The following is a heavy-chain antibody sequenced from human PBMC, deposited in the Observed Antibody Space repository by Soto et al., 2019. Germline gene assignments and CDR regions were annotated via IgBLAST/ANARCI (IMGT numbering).Heavy chain of an antibody. D-gene: IGHD3-9*01. CDR2: IYYSGST. J-gene: IGHJ4*02. Sequence: QVQLQESGPGLVKPSQTLSLTCTVSGGSISSGDYYWSWIRQPPGKGLEWIGYIYYSGSTYYNPSLKSRVTISVDTSKNQFSLKLSSVTAADTAVYYCARASDDYDILTGLDYWGQGTLVTVSS. CDR1: GGSISSGDYY. CDR3: ARASDDYDILTGLDY. V-gene: IGHV4-30-4*01.